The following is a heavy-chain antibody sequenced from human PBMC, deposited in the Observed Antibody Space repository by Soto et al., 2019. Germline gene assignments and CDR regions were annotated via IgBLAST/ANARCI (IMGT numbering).Heavy chain of an antibody. V-gene: IGHV3-48*01. J-gene: IGHJ4*02. CDR1: GFSFSGYS. CDR2: INSGSTAI. CDR3: AKDGSHNFDY. D-gene: IGHD1-26*01. Sequence: GGSLRLSCVASGFSFSGYSMNWVRQAPGKGLQWVSFINSGSTAIYYADSVKGRFTISRDNSKNTLYLQMNSLRAEDTAVYYCAKDGSHNFDYWGQGTLVTVSS.